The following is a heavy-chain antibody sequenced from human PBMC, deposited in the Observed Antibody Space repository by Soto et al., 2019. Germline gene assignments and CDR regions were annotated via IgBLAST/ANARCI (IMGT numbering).Heavy chain of an antibody. CDR1: GGSISSSSYY. D-gene: IGHD4-17*01. J-gene: IGHJ5*02. CDR3: ARMVYGDRIDP. Sequence: SETLSLTCTVSGGSISSSSYYWGWIRQPPGKGLEWIGSIYYSGSTYYNPSLKSRVTISVDTSKNQFSLKLSSVTAADTAVYYCARMVYGDRIDPWGQGTLVTVSS. V-gene: IGHV4-39*01. CDR2: IYYSGST.